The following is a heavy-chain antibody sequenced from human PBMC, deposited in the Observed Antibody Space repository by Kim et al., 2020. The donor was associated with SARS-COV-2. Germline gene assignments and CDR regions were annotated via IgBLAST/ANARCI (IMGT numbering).Heavy chain of an antibody. CDR2: IYYSGST. CDR3: ARDHKVSSGWIGRFDY. J-gene: IGHJ4*02. Sequence: SETLSLTCTVSGGSISSYYWSWIRQPPGKGLEWIGYIYYSGSTNYNPSLKSRVTISVDTSKNQFSLKLSSVTAADTAVYYCARDHKVSSGWIGRFDYWGQGTLVTVSS. D-gene: IGHD6-19*01. V-gene: IGHV4-59*01. CDR1: GGSISSYY.